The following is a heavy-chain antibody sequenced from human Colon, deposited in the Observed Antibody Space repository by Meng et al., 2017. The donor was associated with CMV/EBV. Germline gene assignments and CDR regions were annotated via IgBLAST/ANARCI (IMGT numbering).Heavy chain of an antibody. D-gene: IGHD3-9*01. J-gene: IGHJ4*02. CDR2: ISGSGGTT. Sequence: GESLKISCVASGFTLSTYAMTWVRQTPEKRLEWVSTISGSGGTTYYADSVKGRFTIARDNSKNMLYLQMNSLRAEDTAVYYCARDSLYYDILTGYNPAGYFDYWGQGTLVTVSS. CDR3: ARDSLYYDILTGYNPAGYFDY. CDR1: GFTLSTYA. V-gene: IGHV3-23*01.